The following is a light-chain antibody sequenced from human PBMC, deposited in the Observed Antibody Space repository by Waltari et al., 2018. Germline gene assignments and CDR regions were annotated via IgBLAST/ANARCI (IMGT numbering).Light chain of an antibody. CDR2: AAS. J-gene: IGKJ1*01. CDR1: QTIARY. Sequence: DIQLTQSPTSLSAFVGERVTITCRASQTIARYLMWYQQKPGKAPNLLIYAASTLQSGVPSRFSASGSGTDFTLAISSLQPEDFATYFCQQAYTPPWTFGLGTRVEVK. CDR3: QQAYTPPWT. V-gene: IGKV1-39*01.